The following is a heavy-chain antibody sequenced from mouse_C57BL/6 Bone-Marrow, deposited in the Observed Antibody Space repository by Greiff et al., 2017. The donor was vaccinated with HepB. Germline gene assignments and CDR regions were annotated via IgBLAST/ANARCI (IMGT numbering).Heavy chain of an antibody. CDR2: ISDGGSYT. CDR3: ARDTLYYSNPSYYFDY. CDR1: GFTFSSYA. J-gene: IGHJ2*01. Sequence: EVKVVESGGGLVKPGGSLKLSCAASGFTFSSYAMSWVRQTPEKRLEWVATISDGGSYTYYPDNVKGRFTISRDNAKNNLYLQMSHLKSEDTAMYYCARDTLYYSNPSYYFDYWGQGTTLTVSS. V-gene: IGHV5-4*01. D-gene: IGHD2-5*01.